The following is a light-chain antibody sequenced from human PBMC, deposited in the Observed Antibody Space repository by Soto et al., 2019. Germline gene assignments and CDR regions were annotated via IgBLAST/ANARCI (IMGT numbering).Light chain of an antibody. CDR2: GAS. J-gene: IGKJ2*01. CDR3: QQFDTSPPTDT. CDR1: LSVSSNS. Sequence: EIVLTQSPGTLSLSPGERASLSCRASLSVSSNSLAWYQQKPGQAPRLLIYGASSRATGIPDRFSGSGSGTDFTLNNSRSEPDDCALSYCQQFDTSPPTDTFGQGTNLEIK. V-gene: IGKV3-20*01.